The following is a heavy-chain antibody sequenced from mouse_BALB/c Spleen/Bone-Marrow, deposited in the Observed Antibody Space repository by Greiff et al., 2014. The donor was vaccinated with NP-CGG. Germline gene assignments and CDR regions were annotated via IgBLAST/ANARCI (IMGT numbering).Heavy chain of an antibody. J-gene: IGHJ4*01. D-gene: IGHD1-1*02. CDR1: GYSFTSYW. V-gene: IGHV1-5*01. CDR2: IYPGNSDT. CDR3: TRVTMAMDY. Sequence: EVHLVESGTVLTRPGASVKMSCKASGYSFTSYWMHWVKQRPGQGLEWIGAIYPGNSDTSYNQKFKGKAKLTAVTSATTAYMEFSSLTNEDSAVYYCTRVTMAMDYWGQGTSVTVSS.